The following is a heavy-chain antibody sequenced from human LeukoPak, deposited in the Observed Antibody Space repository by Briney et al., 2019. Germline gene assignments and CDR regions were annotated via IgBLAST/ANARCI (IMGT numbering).Heavy chain of an antibody. Sequence: GGSLRLSCVPSGFTFSSFGMDWVRQAPGKSLEWVSTFGISGSTYFADSVKGRFTISRDTSKYTLYLQMDSLRAEDTAVYYCARSGPYYFDYWGQGTLVTVSS. V-gene: IGHV3-23*01. CDR1: GFTFSSFG. CDR3: ARSGPYYFDY. D-gene: IGHD3-10*01. CDR2: FGISGST. J-gene: IGHJ4*02.